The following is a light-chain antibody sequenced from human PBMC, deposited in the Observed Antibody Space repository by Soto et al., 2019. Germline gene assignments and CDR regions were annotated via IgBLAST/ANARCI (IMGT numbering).Light chain of an antibody. V-gene: IGKV3-15*01. Sequence: EIVMTQSPATLSVSPGERATLSCRASQSVSSNLAWYQQKPGQAHRLLIYGASTRATGIPARFSGSGSGTECTLTISSLQSEDFAVYYCQQYDNWYTFGPGTKLEIK. CDR3: QQYDNWYT. CDR2: GAS. CDR1: QSVSSN. J-gene: IGKJ2*01.